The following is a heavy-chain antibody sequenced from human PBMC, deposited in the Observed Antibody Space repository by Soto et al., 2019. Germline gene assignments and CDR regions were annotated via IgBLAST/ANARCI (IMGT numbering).Heavy chain of an antibody. CDR1: GFTFDDYA. CDR2: ISWNSGSI. Sequence: GGSLRLSCAASGFTFDDYAMHWVRQAPGKGLEWVSGISWNSGSIGYADSVKGRFTISRDNAKNSLYLQMNSLRAEDTALYYCAKDIKSMATADAFDIWGQGTMVTVSS. CDR3: AKDIKSMATADAFDI. D-gene: IGHD5-18*01. V-gene: IGHV3-9*01. J-gene: IGHJ3*02.